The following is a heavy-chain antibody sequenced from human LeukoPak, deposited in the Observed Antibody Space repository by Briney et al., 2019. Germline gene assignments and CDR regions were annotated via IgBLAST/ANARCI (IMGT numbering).Heavy chain of an antibody. CDR1: GGSISSNYY. D-gene: IGHD6-19*01. J-gene: IGHJ4*02. V-gene: IGHV4-39*07. Sequence: SETLSLTCTVSGGSISSNYYWGWIRQPPGKGLEWIGSIYYSGSTFYNPSLKSRVTISVDTSKNQFSLRLSSVTAADTAVYYCATVAGSYYFDYWGQGTLVTVSS. CDR2: IYYSGST. CDR3: ATVAGSYYFDY.